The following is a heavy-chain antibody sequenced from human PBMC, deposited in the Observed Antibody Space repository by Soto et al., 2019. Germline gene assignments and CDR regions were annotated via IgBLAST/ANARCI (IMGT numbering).Heavy chain of an antibody. Sequence: SETLSLTCTVSGLSITNNYWGWIRQPPGKGLEWIGYIYYTGNTNYDPSLKSRVTMSVDTSKNQFSLNLASLTAADTAIYYCARANWYSEYWGQGTLVTVSS. CDR3: ARANWYSEY. CDR2: IYYTGNT. V-gene: IGHV4-59*13. J-gene: IGHJ4*02. CDR1: GLSITNNY. D-gene: IGHD1-1*01.